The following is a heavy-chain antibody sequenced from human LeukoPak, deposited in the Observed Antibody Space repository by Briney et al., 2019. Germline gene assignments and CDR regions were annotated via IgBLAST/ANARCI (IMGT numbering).Heavy chain of an antibody. J-gene: IGHJ5*02. CDR1: GGSISSGDYY. CDR3: ARPYYYDSRIDP. CDR2: MYYSGST. D-gene: IGHD3-22*01. Sequence: SQTLSLTCTVSGGSISSGDYYWSWIRQPPGKGLEGIAYMYYSGSTYYNPSLKSRVTMSADTSKNQLSLKLSSVTAADTAVYYCARPYYYDSRIDPWGQGILVTVSS. V-gene: IGHV4-30-4*01.